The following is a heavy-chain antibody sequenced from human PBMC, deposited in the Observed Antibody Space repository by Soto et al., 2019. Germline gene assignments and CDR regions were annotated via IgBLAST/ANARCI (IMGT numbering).Heavy chain of an antibody. V-gene: IGHV1-58*01. CDR3: AASSSYCGGDCLDY. D-gene: IGHD2-21*01. CDR1: GFTFTSSA. J-gene: IGHJ4*02. CDR2: IVVGSGNT. Sequence: QMQLVQSGPEVKKPGTSVKVSCKASGFTFTSSAVQWVRQARGQRLEWIGWIVVGSGNTNYAQKFQERVTITMDMSTSTAYMELSSLRSEDTAVYYCAASSSYCGGDCLDYWGQGTLVTVSS.